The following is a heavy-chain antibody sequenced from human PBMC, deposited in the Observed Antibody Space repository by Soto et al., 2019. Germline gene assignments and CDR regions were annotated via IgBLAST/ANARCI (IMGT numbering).Heavy chain of an antibody. J-gene: IGHJ3*02. CDR3: ARRITMARGVVPHAFDI. Sequence: PGESLKISCKGSGYSFTNYWIGWVRQMPGEGLEWMGLIYPGDSDTRYSPSFQAQVTISADKSINTAYLQWSSLKAADTAMYYCARRITMARGVVPHAFDIWGQGTVVTVSS. CDR1: GYSFTNYW. V-gene: IGHV5-51*01. D-gene: IGHD3-10*01. CDR2: IYPGDSDT.